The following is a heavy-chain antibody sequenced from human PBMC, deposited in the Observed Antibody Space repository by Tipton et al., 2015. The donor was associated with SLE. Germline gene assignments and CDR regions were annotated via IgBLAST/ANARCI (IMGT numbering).Heavy chain of an antibody. J-gene: IGHJ4*02. D-gene: IGHD1-26*01. CDR2: IYYSGST. CDR3: AREVGRPGFDY. Sequence: TLSLTCTVSGGSISSGGYYWSWIRQHPGKGLEWIGYIYYSGSTHYNPSLKSRVTISVDTSKNQSSLKLSSVTAADTAVYYCAREVGRPGFDYWGQGTLVTVSS. CDR1: GGSISSGGYY. V-gene: IGHV4-31*03.